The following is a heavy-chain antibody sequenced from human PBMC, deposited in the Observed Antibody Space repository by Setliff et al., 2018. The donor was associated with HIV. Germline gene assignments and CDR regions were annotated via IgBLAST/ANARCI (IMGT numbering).Heavy chain of an antibody. CDR2: IYPGDSDS. D-gene: IGHD3-16*01. Sequence: GESLKISCQGSGYTFANYWIGWVRQMPGKGLEWMGIIYPGDSDSRDSPSFQGQVIISADKSLSTAYLQWSSLKASDTAICYCARGLGVRGRGDVFDIWGQGTMVTVSS. CDR3: ARGLGVRGRGDVFDI. V-gene: IGHV5-51*01. CDR1: GYTFANYW. J-gene: IGHJ3*02.